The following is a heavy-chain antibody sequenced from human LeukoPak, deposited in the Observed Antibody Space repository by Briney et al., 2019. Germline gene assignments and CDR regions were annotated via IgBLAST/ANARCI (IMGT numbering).Heavy chain of an antibody. CDR2: IHYTGST. CDR1: GGSIRSYY. CDR3: ARHSSSWYPDY. Sequence: SETLSLTCTVSGGSIRSYYWSWIRQPPGKGLEWIGYIHYTGSTNYNPSLKSRVTISVDTSKNQFSLQLSSMTATDTAVYFCARHSSSWYPDYWGQGTLVTVSS. V-gene: IGHV4-59*08. D-gene: IGHD6-13*01. J-gene: IGHJ4*02.